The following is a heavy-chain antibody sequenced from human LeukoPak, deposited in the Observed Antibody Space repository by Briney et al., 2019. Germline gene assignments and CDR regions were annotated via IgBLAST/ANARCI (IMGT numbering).Heavy chain of an antibody. CDR2: IHPGDSDT. V-gene: IGHV5-51*01. J-gene: IGHJ6*02. CDR3: GTTVTTSFYYYYGMDV. D-gene: IGHD4-17*01. CDR1: GYSFTSYW. Sequence: GESLKISCKGSGYSFTSYWIGWVRQMPGKGLEWMGIIHPGDSDTRYSPSFQGQVTISADKSISTAYLQWSSLKASDTAMYYCGTTVTTSFYYYYGMDVWGQGTTVTVSS.